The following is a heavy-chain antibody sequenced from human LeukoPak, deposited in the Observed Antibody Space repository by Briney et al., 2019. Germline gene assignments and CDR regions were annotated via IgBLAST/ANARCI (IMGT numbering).Heavy chain of an antibody. Sequence: GGSLRLSCAASGFTFSSSWMSWVRQAPGKGVEWVANIKQDGTEKYCVDSVKGRFTIARDNAKNSLYLQMNSLRAEDTAVYYCVRSAKTFDYWGQGTLVTVSS. CDR3: VRSAKTFDY. J-gene: IGHJ4*02. CDR2: IKQDGTEK. V-gene: IGHV3-7*01. CDR1: GFTFSSSW.